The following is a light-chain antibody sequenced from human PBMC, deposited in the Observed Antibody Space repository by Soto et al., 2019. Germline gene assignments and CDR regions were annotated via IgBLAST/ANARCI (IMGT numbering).Light chain of an antibody. CDR2: GAS. CDR1: QTISTY. CDR3: QQSYSIPPT. V-gene: IGKV1-39*01. Sequence: DIQMTQSPSSLSASVGDRVTITCRASQTISTYLSWYQQKPGKAPQLLIYGASSLQRGVPSRFGGSGSGTDFTLTIRSLEIEDFATYYCQQSYSIPPTFGGGTKVEI. J-gene: IGKJ4*01.